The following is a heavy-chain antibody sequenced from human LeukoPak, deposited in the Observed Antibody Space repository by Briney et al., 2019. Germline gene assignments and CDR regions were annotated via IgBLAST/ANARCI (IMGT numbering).Heavy chain of an antibody. CDR2: IKDGGTTT. Sequence: PGGPLRLSCTASGFTFSSYWIHWPPHVPGKGLVWVSRIKDGGTTTDYADYVKGRFTISRDDAKNTLYLQMNSLRAEDTAVYYCTTIRPGYWGRGTLVTVSS. CDR1: GFTFSSYW. V-gene: IGHV3-74*01. D-gene: IGHD5-24*01. CDR3: TTIRPGY. J-gene: IGHJ4*02.